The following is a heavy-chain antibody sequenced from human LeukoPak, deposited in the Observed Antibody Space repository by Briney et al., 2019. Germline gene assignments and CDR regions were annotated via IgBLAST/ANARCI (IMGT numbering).Heavy chain of an antibody. CDR1: GYTFTNDD. D-gene: IGHD3-16*02. V-gene: IGHV1-8*01. J-gene: IGHJ4*02. Sequence: ASVKVSCKASGYTFTNDDISWVRQATGQGLEWIGKMNPNSGNTGYAQKFQGRVTMTRSTSVSTVHMELNSLTSEDTAVYFCARSASGIGYTAWGQGTLVTVSS. CDR3: ARSASGIGYTA. CDR2: MNPNSGNT.